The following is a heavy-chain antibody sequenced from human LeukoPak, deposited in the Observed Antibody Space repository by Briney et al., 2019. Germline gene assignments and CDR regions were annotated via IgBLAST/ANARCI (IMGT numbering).Heavy chain of an antibody. CDR1: GYTFTGYY. Sequence: ASVKVSCKASGYTFTGYYMHWVRQAPGQGLEWMGWINPNSGGTNYAQKFQGRVTMTRDTSISTAYMELSRLRSDDTAVYYCARDIAAAGTSLWDWGQGTLVTVSS. CDR2: INPNSGGT. V-gene: IGHV1-2*02. CDR3: ARDIAAAGTSLWD. J-gene: IGHJ4*02. D-gene: IGHD6-13*01.